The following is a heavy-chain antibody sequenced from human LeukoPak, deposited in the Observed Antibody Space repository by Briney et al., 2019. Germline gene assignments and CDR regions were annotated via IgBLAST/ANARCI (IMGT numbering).Heavy chain of an antibody. Sequence: SPSETLSLTCAVYGGSFSGYYWSWIRQPPGKGLEWIGEINHSGSTNYNPSLKSRVTISVDTSKNQFSLRLSSVTAADTAVYYCARGYCTSTSCSSFDYWGQGTLVTVSS. CDR3: ARGYCTSTSCSSFDY. CDR1: GGSFSGYY. J-gene: IGHJ4*02. CDR2: INHSGST. D-gene: IGHD2-2*01. V-gene: IGHV4-34*01.